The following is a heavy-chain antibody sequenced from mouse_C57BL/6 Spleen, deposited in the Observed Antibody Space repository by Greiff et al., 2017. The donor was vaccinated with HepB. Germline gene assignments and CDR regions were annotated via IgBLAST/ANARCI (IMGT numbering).Heavy chain of an antibody. J-gene: IGHJ2*01. CDR1: GFTFSDYG. V-gene: IGHV5-17*01. Sequence: EVQGVESGGGLVKPGGSLKLSCAASGFTFSDYGMHWVRQAPEKGLEWVAYISSGSSTIYYADTVKGRFTISRDNAKNTLFLQMTSLRSEDTAMYYCARLFITTVVATRGDYFDYWGQGTTLTVSS. D-gene: IGHD1-1*01. CDR3: ARLFITTVVATRGDYFDY. CDR2: ISSGSSTI.